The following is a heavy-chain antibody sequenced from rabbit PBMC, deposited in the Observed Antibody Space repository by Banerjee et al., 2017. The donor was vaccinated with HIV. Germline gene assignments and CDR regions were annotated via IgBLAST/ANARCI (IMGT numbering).Heavy chain of an antibody. CDR1: GFSFSSSYW. D-gene: IGHD4-1*01. J-gene: IGHJ6*01. CDR3: ARDPLLVVAGVAAYYGMDL. CDR2: IYAGKGST. Sequence: QEQLEESGGDLVKPEGSLTLTCTASGFSFSSSYWICWVRQAPGKGLERIGIIYAGKGSTDYASWVNGRFTISSDNAQNTVDLQMNSLTAADTATYFCARDPLLVVAGVAAYYGMDLWGQGTLVTVS. V-gene: IGHV1S45*01.